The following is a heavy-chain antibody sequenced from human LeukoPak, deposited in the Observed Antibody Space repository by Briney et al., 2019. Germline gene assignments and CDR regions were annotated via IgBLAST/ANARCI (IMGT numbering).Heavy chain of an antibody. CDR2: IWYDGSNK. V-gene: IGHV3-33*01. CDR3: ATGYSGDYFDY. D-gene: IGHD1-26*01. CDR1: GFTFSSYG. Sequence: PGGSLRLSCAASGFTFSSYGMHWVRQAPGKGLEWVAVIWYDGSNKYYADSVKGRFTISRDNSKNTLYLQMNSLRAEDTAVYYCATGYSGDYFDYWGQGTLVTVSS. J-gene: IGHJ4*02.